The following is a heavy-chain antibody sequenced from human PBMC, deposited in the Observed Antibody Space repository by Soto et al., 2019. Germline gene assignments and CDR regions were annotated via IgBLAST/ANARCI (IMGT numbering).Heavy chain of an antibody. J-gene: IGHJ4*02. CDR3: NTGLSSGHYSFDF. CDR1: GFTFNNAW. D-gene: IGHD3-22*01. CDR2: IKRKSDGGTT. Sequence: EVPLVESGGGLVKPGGSLRLSCAASGFTFNNAWMSWVRQAPGKGLEWVGRIKRKSDGGTTDYAAPVKCRFTISIDDSKNTLYLQMNSLQTDDTCVYYCNTGLSSGHYSFDFWGQGTLVTVSS. V-gene: IGHV3-15*01.